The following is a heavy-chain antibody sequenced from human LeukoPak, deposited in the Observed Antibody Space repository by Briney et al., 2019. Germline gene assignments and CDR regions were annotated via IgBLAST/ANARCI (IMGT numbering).Heavy chain of an antibody. CDR3: ARDWFHAIDY. V-gene: IGHV3-21*01. Sequence: NPGGSLRLSCAASGFTFSSYAMSWVRQAPGKGLEWVSSISSSSSYIYYADSVKGRFTISRDNAKNSLYLQMNSLRAEDTAVYYCARDWFHAIDYWGQGTLVTVSS. J-gene: IGHJ4*02. CDR2: ISSSSSYI. D-gene: IGHD2/OR15-2a*01. CDR1: GFTFSSYA.